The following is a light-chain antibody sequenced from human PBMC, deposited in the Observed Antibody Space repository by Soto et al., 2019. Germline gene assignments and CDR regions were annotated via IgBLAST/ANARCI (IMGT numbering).Light chain of an antibody. CDR3: EAYNRYALT. Sequence: RASQDIRVDVGWLQQKPGHAPNLLIYAASTLQSGVPSRFSVSGSRTDYNLTMRSLQPEYFAIYYYEAYNRYALTDGGGTKVDIK. V-gene: IGKV1-17*01. J-gene: IGKJ4*01. CDR1: QDIRVD. CDR2: AAS.